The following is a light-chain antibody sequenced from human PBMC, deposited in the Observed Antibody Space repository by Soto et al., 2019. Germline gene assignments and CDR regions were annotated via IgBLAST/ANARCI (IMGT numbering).Light chain of an antibody. J-gene: IGLJ2*01. CDR2: EVS. V-gene: IGLV2-8*01. CDR3: SSYAGSNNYVA. CDR1: SSDVGAYNY. Sequence: QSALTQPPSASGSPGQSVTISCTGTSSDVGAYNYVSWYQQHPGKAPKLIIYEVSKRPSGVPDRCSGSKSGNTASLSVSGLQTEDEAYYYCSSYAGSNNYVAFGGGTKLTVL.